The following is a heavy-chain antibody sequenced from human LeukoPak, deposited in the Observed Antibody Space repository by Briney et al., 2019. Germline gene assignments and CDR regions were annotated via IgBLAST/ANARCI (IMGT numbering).Heavy chain of an antibody. Sequence: PSETLSLTCAVYGGSFSGYYWSWIRQPPGKGLEWIGEVNHSGGTNYNPSLKSRVTISVDKSKNQFSLKLISVTAADTAVYYCARVRNYDRWGQGTLVTVSS. D-gene: IGHD3-16*01. CDR3: ARVRNYDR. J-gene: IGHJ4*02. CDR1: GGSFSGYY. CDR2: VNHSGGT. V-gene: IGHV4-34*01.